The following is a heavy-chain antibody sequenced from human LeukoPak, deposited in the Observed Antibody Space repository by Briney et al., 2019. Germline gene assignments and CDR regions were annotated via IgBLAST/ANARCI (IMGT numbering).Heavy chain of an antibody. D-gene: IGHD5-18*01. CDR1: GFTFDDYA. CDR2: ISWNSGSI. V-gene: IGHV3-9*03. CDR3: AKAAGYSYGLPFDY. J-gene: IGHJ4*02. Sequence: GGSLRFSCAASGFTFDDYAMHWVRQAPGKGLEWVSGISWNSGSIGYADSVKGRFTISRDNAKNSLYLQMNSLRAEDMALYYCAKAAGYSYGLPFDYWGQGTLVTVSS.